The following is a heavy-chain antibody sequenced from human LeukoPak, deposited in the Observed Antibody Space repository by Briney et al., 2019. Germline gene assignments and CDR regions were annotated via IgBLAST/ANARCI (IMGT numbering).Heavy chain of an antibody. J-gene: IGHJ4*02. CDR2: IYYRGST. Sequence: SQTLSLTCAVSGDSMSSGGFSWSWIRQPPGKGLEWIAYIYYRGSTNYNPSLKSRVNISVDTSKNQFSLRLTSVTAADTAVYYCARQTGSGLFILPGGQGTLVTVSS. CDR3: ARQTGSGLFILP. CDR1: GDSMSSGGFS. V-gene: IGHV4-30-4*07. D-gene: IGHD3/OR15-3a*01.